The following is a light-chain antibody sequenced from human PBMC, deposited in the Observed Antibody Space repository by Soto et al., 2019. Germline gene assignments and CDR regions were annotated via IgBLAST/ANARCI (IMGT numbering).Light chain of an antibody. CDR2: DAS. V-gene: IGKV3-11*01. Sequence: IVLTQSPATLSLSPGARATLSCRAGQSVSSYLAWYQQKPGQAPRLLIYDASNRATGIPSRFSGTGSGTDFTLTISSLEPEDFAVYDCTQRSTRHWTSDQGTKVEIK. CDR1: QSVSSY. J-gene: IGKJ1*01. CDR3: TQRSTRHWT.